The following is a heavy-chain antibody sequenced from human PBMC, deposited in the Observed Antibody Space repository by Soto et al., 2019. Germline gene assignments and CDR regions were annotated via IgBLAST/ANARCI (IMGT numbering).Heavy chain of an antibody. CDR1: GASVGSSDYY. J-gene: IGHJ3*02. CDR3: ARHTAAVVLGSFGI. CDR2: YYSIAST. D-gene: IGHD2-15*01. Sequence: QMRLQESGPGLVKPSETLSLSCTVSGASVGSSDYYWGWIRQSPAKGLEWIGSYYSIASTDNNPSLESRVTISVDTSKTRVSLTLSSVTAADTAVYYCARHTAAVVLGSFGIWGQGTMVTVSA. V-gene: IGHV4-39*01.